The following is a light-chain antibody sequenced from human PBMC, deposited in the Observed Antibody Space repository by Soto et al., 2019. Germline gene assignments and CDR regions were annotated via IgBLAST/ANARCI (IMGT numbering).Light chain of an antibody. CDR2: DAS. CDR1: QGISYR. V-gene: IGKV1-33*01. CDR3: QQYYDLPLT. Sequence: DIQMTQSSSSLSASVGDRVTFTCQASQGISYRLNWYQQKPGKAPNLLICDASNLETGVPSRFSGSGSGTDFTLTISGLQPEDIATYYCQQYYDLPLTFGGGTRVEIK. J-gene: IGKJ4*01.